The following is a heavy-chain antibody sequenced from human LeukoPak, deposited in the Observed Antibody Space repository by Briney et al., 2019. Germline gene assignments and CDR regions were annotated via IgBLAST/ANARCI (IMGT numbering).Heavy chain of an antibody. V-gene: IGHV3-23*05. D-gene: IGHD1-1*01. Sequence: GGSLRLSCAASGFTFSSFDMSWVRQAPGSGREWVSSIRHSDSNTYYADSVMGRFTISRDNSKNTLYLQMNSLSAEDTAVYYCAKRGNPTVGHHYLDVWGKGTTVSVSS. CDR1: GFTFSSFD. CDR3: AKRGNPTVGHHYLDV. CDR2: IRHSDSNT. J-gene: IGHJ6*03.